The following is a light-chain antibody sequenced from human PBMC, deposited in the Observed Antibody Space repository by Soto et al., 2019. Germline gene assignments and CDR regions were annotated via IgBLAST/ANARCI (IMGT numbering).Light chain of an antibody. J-gene: IGLJ3*02. CDR2: ANT. CDR3: QAYDGSLNGWV. CDR1: SSNIGAGYY. Sequence: QSVLTQPPSVSGAPGQRVTISCTGSSSNIGAGYYVHWYQQVPGTAPKLLIYANTNRPSGVPGRFSGSRSGTSASLAITGLQAEDEADYYCQAYDGSLNGWVFGGGTKLTVL. V-gene: IGLV1-40*01.